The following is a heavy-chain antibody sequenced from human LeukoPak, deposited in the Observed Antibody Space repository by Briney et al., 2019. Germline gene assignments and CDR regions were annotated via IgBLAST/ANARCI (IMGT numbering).Heavy chain of an antibody. D-gene: IGHD3-10*01. CDR1: GFTFDDYG. V-gene: IGHV3-20*04. J-gene: IGHJ6*03. CDR2: INWNGGST. Sequence: LTGGSLRLSCAASGFTFDDYGMSWVRQAPGKGLEWVSGINWNGGSTGYADSVKGRFTISRGNAKNSLYLQMNSLRAEDTALYYCARDFLLWFGETLTGNYMDVWGKGTTVTVSS. CDR3: ARDFLLWFGETLTGNYMDV.